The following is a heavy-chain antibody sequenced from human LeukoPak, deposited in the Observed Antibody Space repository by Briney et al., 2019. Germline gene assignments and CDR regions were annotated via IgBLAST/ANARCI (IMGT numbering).Heavy chain of an antibody. D-gene: IGHD6-13*01. CDR1: GFTFSSYS. CDR2: IRLDGSEK. J-gene: IGHJ4*02. V-gene: IGHV3-7*01. CDR3: ARDGTAAAEY. Sequence: GGSLRLSCAASGFTFSSYSMNWVRQAPGKGLEWVANIRLDGSEKNYVDSVKGRFTISRGNAKNSLFLQMNSLRAEDTAVYYCARDGTAAAEYWGQGTLVTVSS.